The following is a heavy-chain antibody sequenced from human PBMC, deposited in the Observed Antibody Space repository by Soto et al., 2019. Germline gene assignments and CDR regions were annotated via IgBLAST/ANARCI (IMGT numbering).Heavy chain of an antibody. Sequence: SVKVSFKTSGFPFSNSALQSVRQARGQGLEWIGWMIVGSGGTKYAQSYQGRLTITRDTSTNTAYMELSSLGFEDTAVYYCAAELYSGGRCCSFDIWGKGKLVTV. CDR1: GFPFSNSA. CDR2: MIVGSGGT. D-gene: IGHD2-15*01. V-gene: IGHV1-58*01. CDR3: AAELYSGGRCCSFDI. J-gene: IGHJ3*02.